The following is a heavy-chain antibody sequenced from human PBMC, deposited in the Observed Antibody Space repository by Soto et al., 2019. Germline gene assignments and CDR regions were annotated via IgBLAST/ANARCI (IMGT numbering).Heavy chain of an antibody. D-gene: IGHD3-3*01. V-gene: IGHV1-69*13. CDR3: ARGVVTGGLQSYYYGMDV. CDR2: IIPMFSIT. J-gene: IGHJ6*02. Sequence: ASVKVSCKASGGTFSSYAISWVRQAPGQGLEWMGGIIPMFSITNYAQKFQGRVTITADESTSTAYMELSRLRSEDTAVYYCARGVVTGGLQSYYYGMDVWGRGTTVTVSS. CDR1: GGTFSSYA.